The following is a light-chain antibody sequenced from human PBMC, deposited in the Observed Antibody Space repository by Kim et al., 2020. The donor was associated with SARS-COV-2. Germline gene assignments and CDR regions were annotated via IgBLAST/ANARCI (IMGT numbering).Light chain of an antibody. Sequence: PGETAAITLGGNNIGGQSVHWYQQRPGQAPVMVIFYDRDRPSGIPERFSGSNSGNTATLTISRVEAGDEADYYCQVWDNTVDHVVFGGGTQLTVL. V-gene: IGLV3-21*04. J-gene: IGLJ3*02. CDR1: NIGGQS. CDR3: QVWDNTVDHVV. CDR2: YDR.